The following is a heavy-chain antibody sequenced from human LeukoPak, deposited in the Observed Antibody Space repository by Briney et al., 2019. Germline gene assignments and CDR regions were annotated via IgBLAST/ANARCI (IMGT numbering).Heavy chain of an antibody. D-gene: IGHD6-19*01. V-gene: IGHV3-30*18. CDR3: AKDWEVAALYSYYGMDV. Sequence: SGGSLRLSCAASGFTFNAYGMHWVRQAPGKGLEWVAVILYDGRNKYYADSVKGRFTISRDNSRNTLYLQMNSLRAEDTAVYYCAKDWEVAALYSYYGMDVWGQGTTVTVSS. CDR1: GFTFNAYG. CDR2: ILYDGRNK. J-gene: IGHJ6*02.